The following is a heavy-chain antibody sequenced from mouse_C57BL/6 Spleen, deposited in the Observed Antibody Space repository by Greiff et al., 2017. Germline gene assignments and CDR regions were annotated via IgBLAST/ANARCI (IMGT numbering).Heavy chain of an antibody. Sequence: VQLQQSGAELVKPGASVKISCKASGYAFSSYWMNWVKQRPGKGLEWIGQIYPGAGATNYNGKFKGKATLTADKSSSTAYMQLSSLTSEDSAVYFCARRDYYGPGFAYWGQGTLVTVS. V-gene: IGHV1-80*01. CDR1: GYAFSSYW. J-gene: IGHJ3*01. CDR3: ARRDYYGPGFAY. D-gene: IGHD1-2*01. CDR2: IYPGAGAT.